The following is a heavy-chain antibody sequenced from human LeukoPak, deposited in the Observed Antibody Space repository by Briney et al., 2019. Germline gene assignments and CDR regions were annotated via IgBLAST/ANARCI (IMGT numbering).Heavy chain of an antibody. D-gene: IGHD3-9*01. Sequence: GASVKVSFKASGYTFTSYYMHWVRQAPGQGLEWMGIINPSGGSTSYAQKFQGRVTMTGDTSTSTVYMELSNLRSEDTAVYYCARDPDWLSGYYYYGMDVWGQGTTVTVSS. V-gene: IGHV1-46*01. CDR1: GYTFTSYY. CDR3: ARDPDWLSGYYYYGMDV. CDR2: INPSGGST. J-gene: IGHJ6*02.